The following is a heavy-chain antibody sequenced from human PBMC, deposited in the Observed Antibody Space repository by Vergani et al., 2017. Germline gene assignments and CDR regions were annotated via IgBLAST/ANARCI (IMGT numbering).Heavy chain of an antibody. Sequence: QVQLVQSGAEVKKPGASVKVSCKASGYTFTSYGISWVRQAPGQGLEWMGWISAYNGNTNYAQKFQGRVTMTRDTSISTAYMELSRLRSDDTAVYYCARDPGGSGYIGGMDVWGQGTTVTVSS. V-gene: IGHV1-18*04. CDR3: ARDPGGSGYIGGMDV. CDR1: GYTFTSYG. D-gene: IGHD3-3*01. J-gene: IGHJ6*02. CDR2: ISAYNGNT.